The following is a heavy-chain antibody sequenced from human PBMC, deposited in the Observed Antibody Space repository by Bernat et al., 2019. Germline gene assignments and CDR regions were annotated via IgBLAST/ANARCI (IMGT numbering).Heavy chain of an antibody. CDR3: ARHGCSSSWSPFDY. D-gene: IGHD6-13*01. V-gene: IGHV4-59*08. Sequence: QVQLQESGPGLVKPSETLSLTCTVSGGSISSYYWSWIRQPPGKGLEWIGYIYYSGSTNYNPSLKSRVTISVDTSKNQFSLKLSSVTAADTAVYYCARHGCSSSWSPFDYWGQGTLVTVSS. J-gene: IGHJ4*02. CDR1: GGSISSYY. CDR2: IYYSGST.